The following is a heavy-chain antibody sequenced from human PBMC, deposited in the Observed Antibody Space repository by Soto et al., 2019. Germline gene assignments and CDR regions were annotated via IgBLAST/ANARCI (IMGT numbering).Heavy chain of an antibody. CDR2: ISGSGGST. V-gene: IGHV3-23*01. CDR1: GFTFSSYA. Sequence: PGGSLRLSCAASGFTFSSYAMSWVRQAPGKGLEWVSAISGSGGSTYYADSVKGRFTISRDNPKNTLYLQMTSLRAEDTAVYYCTRDEGKSHINYRFDYWGQGTQVTLSS. D-gene: IGHD3-16*02. J-gene: IGHJ4*02. CDR3: TRDEGKSHINYRFDY.